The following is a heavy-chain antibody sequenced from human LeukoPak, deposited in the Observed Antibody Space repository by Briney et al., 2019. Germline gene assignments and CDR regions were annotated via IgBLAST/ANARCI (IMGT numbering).Heavy chain of an antibody. D-gene: IGHD4-17*01. V-gene: IGHV1-24*01. CDR2: FDPEDGET. J-gene: IGHJ4*02. CDR3: ATDADYGDYVVDY. CDR1: GYTLTELS. Sequence: ASVKVSCKVSGYTLTELSMHWVRQAPGKGLEWMGGFDPEDGETIYAQKFQGRVTMTRDTSTSTVYMELSSLRSEDTAVYYCATDADYGDYVVDYWGQGTLVTVSS.